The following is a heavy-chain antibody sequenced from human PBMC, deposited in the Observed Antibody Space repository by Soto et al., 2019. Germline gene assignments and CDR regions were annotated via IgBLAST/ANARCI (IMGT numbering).Heavy chain of an antibody. CDR1: VDSVSSNSAA. V-gene: IGHV6-1*01. Sequence: SQTLSLTFAISVDSVSSNSAAWNWIRPSPSRGLEWLGRTYYRSKWFYEYAVSVKSRIAINPDTSKNQFSLQLSSVTPDDTAVYYCARLIGNSWLDSWGQGTLVTVSS. CDR2: TYYRSKWFY. J-gene: IGHJ5*01. D-gene: IGHD3-16*01. CDR3: ARLIGNSWLDS.